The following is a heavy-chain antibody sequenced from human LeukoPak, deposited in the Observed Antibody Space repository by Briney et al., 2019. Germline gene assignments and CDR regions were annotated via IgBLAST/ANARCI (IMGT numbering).Heavy chain of an antibody. Sequence: GESLRLSCAASGFTFSSYEMNWVRQAPGKGLEWVSYISSSGSTIYYADSVKGRFTISIDNAKNSLYLQMNSLRAEDTAVYYCARDWAPYDSSGYYDYWGQGTLVTVSS. V-gene: IGHV3-48*03. D-gene: IGHD3-22*01. CDR1: GFTFSSYE. J-gene: IGHJ4*02. CDR2: ISSSGSTI. CDR3: ARDWAPYDSSGYYDY.